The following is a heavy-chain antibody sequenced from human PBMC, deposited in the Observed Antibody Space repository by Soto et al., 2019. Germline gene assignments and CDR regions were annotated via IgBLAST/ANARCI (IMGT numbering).Heavy chain of an antibody. V-gene: IGHV1-69*02. D-gene: IGHD3-10*01. CDR1: GGTFSSYT. Sequence: QVQLVQSGAEVKKPGSSVKVSCKASGGTFSSYTISWVRQAPGQGLEWMGRIIPILGIANYAQKFQGRVTXTXDXXTSTAYMELSSLRSEDTAVYYGARSMVRGVTGMDVWGQGTTVTVSS. CDR2: IIPILGIA. CDR3: ARSMVRGVTGMDV. J-gene: IGHJ6*02.